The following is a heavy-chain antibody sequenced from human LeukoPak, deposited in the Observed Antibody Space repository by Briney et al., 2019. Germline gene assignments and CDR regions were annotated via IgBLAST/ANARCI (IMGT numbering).Heavy chain of an antibody. J-gene: IGHJ4*02. D-gene: IGHD3-22*01. CDR2: IKQDGSEK. V-gene: IGHV3-7*03. CDR1: GFTFSSYW. CDR3: ARDRGDGYYDSSGFHDY. Sequence: GGSLKLSCAASGFTFSSYWMSWVRQAPGKGLEWVANIKQDGSEKYYVDSVKGRFTISRDNAKNSLYLQMNSLRAEDTALYYCARDRGDGYYDSSGFHDYWGQGTLVTVSS.